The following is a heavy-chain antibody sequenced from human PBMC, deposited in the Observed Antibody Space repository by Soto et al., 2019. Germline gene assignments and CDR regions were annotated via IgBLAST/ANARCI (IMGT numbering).Heavy chain of an antibody. V-gene: IGHV4-59*01. Sequence: SETLSLTCAVSGDSISSYYCMWIRQPPWKGLESIGYLYYGRSANYNPSLKSRVTLSVDTSTNQCSLTLSSMTAADTAVYYCARYYGDLNPYYFDYWGQGTLVTVSS. CDR1: GDSISSYY. D-gene: IGHD4-17*01. J-gene: IGHJ4*02. CDR3: ARYYGDLNPYYFDY. CDR2: LYYGRSA.